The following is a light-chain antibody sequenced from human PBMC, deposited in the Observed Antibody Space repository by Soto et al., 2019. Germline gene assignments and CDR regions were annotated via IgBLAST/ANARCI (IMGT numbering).Light chain of an antibody. V-gene: IGLV2-8*01. CDR3: ASYVGNDIWV. Sequence: QSALTQPPSASGSPGQSVTISCTGTSSDVGAYKYVSWYQQYPGKAHKLMIYEVTKRPSGVPDRFSGSKSGNTAFLTVSGLQAEDEADYYCASYVGNDIWVFGGGTKLTVL. CDR1: SSDVGAYKY. CDR2: EVT. J-gene: IGLJ3*02.